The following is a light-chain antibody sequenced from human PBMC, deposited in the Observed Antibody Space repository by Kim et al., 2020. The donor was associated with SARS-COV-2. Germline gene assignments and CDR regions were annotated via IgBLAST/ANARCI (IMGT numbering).Light chain of an antibody. Sequence: DGGTIHCLWSQDISNYFSWFQLKPGQAPKLLIYAASALHPGVPSGFSGSGSGTDFTLAVTSLQAEDVATYYCQKCESAPWTFGQGTKVEIK. CDR1: QDISNY. J-gene: IGKJ1*01. V-gene: IGKV1-27*01. CDR2: AAS. CDR3: QKCESAPWT.